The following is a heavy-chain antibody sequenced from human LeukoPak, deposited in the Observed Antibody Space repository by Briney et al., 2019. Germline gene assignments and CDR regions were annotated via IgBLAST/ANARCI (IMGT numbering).Heavy chain of an antibody. CDR3: ARGRYCSGGSCRSFDY. Sequence: PGGSLRLSCAASGFTFSTYWMNWVRQAPGKGLEWGANIKQDGSEKYYVDSVKGRFTISRDNAKNSLYLKMKSLRAEDTAVYFCARGRYCSGGSCRSFDYWGQGTLVTVSS. V-gene: IGHV3-7*01. CDR2: IKQDGSEK. CDR1: GFTFSTYW. D-gene: IGHD2-15*01. J-gene: IGHJ4*02.